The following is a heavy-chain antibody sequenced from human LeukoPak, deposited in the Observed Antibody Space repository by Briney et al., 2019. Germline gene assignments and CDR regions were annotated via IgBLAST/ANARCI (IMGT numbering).Heavy chain of an antibody. D-gene: IGHD6-13*01. CDR3: ARGRVSSSSWQSVYYYYLYMDV. J-gene: IGHJ6*03. CDR1: GGSFSGHY. V-gene: IGHV4-59*11. CDR2: IDHTGST. Sequence: SETLSLTCAVSGGSFSGHYWNWIRQPPGKGLEGIGYIDHTGSTNYNPSLNSRVTISRDTSTTPFSLKLSSVTAADTAVYFCARGRVSSSSWQSVYYYYLYMDVWGKGSTVTVSS.